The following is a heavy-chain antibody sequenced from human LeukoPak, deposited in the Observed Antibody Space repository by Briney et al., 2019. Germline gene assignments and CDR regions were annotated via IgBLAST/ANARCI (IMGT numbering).Heavy chain of an antibody. CDR1: GGSISSSY. CDR2: ISNSGSN. V-gene: IGHV4-59*08. D-gene: IGHD5-24*01. J-gene: IGHJ5*01. Sequence: SETLSLTCTVSGGSISSSYRSWIRQPPGKGLEWIGHISNSGSNNYNPSLKSRVTISLDTSKNEFSLKLTSVTAADTAVYYCATTMRWLHWDSWGQGTLVTVSS. CDR3: ATTMRWLHWDS.